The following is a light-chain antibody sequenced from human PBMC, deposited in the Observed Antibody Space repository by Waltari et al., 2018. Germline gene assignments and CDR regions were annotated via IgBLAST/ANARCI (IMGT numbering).Light chain of an antibody. CDR3: QQYGSAPRT. J-gene: IGKJ1*01. Sequence: EIVLTQSPGTLSLSPGESATLPCRASQRVSSSYLAWYQQKPGQALRLLIYGASSRATGIADRFSGSGSGTDFTLTVSRLEPEDFAVYYCQQYGSAPRTFGQGTKVEIK. V-gene: IGKV3-20*01. CDR2: GAS. CDR1: QRVSSSY.